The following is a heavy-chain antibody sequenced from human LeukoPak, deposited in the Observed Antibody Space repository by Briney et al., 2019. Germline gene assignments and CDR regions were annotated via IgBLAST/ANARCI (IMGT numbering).Heavy chain of an antibody. Sequence: PSETLSLTCSVSGGSIVTTTFYWGWVRQPPGKGLEWIGIIHHSGSTYYSSSLKGRVTISIDTSKNTLSLKLNSVTAADTAVYYCARESWRNGYVGSKWGQGTLVTVSS. CDR1: GGSIVTTTFY. V-gene: IGHV4-39*07. CDR3: ARESWRNGYVGSK. CDR2: IHHSGST. J-gene: IGHJ4*02. D-gene: IGHD5-12*01.